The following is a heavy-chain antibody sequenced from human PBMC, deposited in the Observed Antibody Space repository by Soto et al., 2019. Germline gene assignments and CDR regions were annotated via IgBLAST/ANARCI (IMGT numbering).Heavy chain of an antibody. Sequence: QVQLQESGPGLVKPSETLSLTCTVSGGSISSYYWSWIRQPAGKGLEWIGRIYTSGRTNYNPSLKSRATMLVDTSKNQFSLKLSSVTAADTAVYYCARVRIAARTGAYGMDVWGQGTTVTVSS. CDR1: GGSISSYY. CDR2: IYTSGRT. CDR3: ARVRIAARTGAYGMDV. J-gene: IGHJ6*02. V-gene: IGHV4-4*07. D-gene: IGHD6-6*01.